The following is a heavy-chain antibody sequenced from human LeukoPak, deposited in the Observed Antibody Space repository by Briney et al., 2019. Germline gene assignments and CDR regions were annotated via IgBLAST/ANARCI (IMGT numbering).Heavy chain of an antibody. CDR2: ISGSGGST. CDR1: GFTFSSYA. CDR3: ATYRGGFYGMDV. J-gene: IGHJ6*02. V-gene: IGHV3-23*01. Sequence: GGSLRLSCAASGFTFSSYAMNWVRQAPGKGLEWVSAISGSGGSTYYADSVKGRFTISRDNSKNTLYLQVNSLRAEDTAVYYCATYRGGFYGMDVWGQGTTVTVSS. D-gene: IGHD3-10*01.